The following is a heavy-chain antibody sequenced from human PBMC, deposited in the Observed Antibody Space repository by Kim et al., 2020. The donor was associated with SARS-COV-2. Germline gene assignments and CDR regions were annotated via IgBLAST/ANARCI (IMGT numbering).Heavy chain of an antibody. Sequence: ASVKVSCKASGYTFTSYYMHWVRQAPGQGLEWMGIINPSGGSTSYAQKFQGRVTMTRDTSTSTVYMELSSLRSEDTAVYYCARPSGYCSGGSCYLSYFDYWGEGALVTVSS. V-gene: IGHV1-46*01. CDR1: GYTFTSYY. CDR2: INPSGGST. CDR3: ARPSGYCSGGSCYLSYFDY. J-gene: IGHJ4*02. D-gene: IGHD2-15*01.